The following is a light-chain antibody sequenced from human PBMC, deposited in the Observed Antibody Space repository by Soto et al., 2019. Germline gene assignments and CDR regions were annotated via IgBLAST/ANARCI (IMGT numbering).Light chain of an antibody. V-gene: IGKV3-20*01. CDR3: QQYGSSPWT. J-gene: IGKJ1*01. CDR1: QTVAGSY. Sequence: EIVLTQSPGTLSLSPGERATLSCRASQTVAGSYLAWYQQKPGQAPRLLIYDSSNRATGIPARFSGSGSGTDFTLTTSRLEPEDFAVYYCQQYGSSPWTFGQGTKVDI. CDR2: DSS.